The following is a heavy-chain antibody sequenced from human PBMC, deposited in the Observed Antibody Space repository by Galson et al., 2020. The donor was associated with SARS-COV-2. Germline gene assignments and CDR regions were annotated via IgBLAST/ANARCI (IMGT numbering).Heavy chain of an antibody. V-gene: IGHV3-30*03. CDR3: FRENGVLGGDEFDS. Sequence: GESLKISCADSGVTFSSFDMHWVRQAPGKGLEWVAVISYDGNTKFYVDSVKGRFTISRDNAKNTLYLQMNRLRAEDTGIYYCFRENGVLGGDEFDSWGQGTLVTVSS. CDR1: GVTFSSFD. CDR2: ISYDGNTK. J-gene: IGHJ4*02. D-gene: IGHD2-21*02.